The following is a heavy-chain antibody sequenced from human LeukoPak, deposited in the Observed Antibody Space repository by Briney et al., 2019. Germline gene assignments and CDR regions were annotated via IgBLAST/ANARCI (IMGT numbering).Heavy chain of an antibody. CDR1: GYTFTNYY. CDR2: IHPSGGST. J-gene: IGHJ5*02. V-gene: IGHV1-46*01. D-gene: IGHD6-13*01. Sequence: ASVKVSCKASGYTFTNYYMHWVRQAPGQGLEWMGLIHPSGGSTDYAQKFQGRVTMTGDTSTTTVYMELSSLRSEDTAVYYCAREATLYSSSWSTGTRFDPWGQGTLVTVSS. CDR3: AREATLYSSSWSTGTRFDP.